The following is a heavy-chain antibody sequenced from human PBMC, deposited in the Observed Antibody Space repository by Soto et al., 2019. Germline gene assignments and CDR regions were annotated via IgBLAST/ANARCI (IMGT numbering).Heavy chain of an antibody. CDR1: GFTFSSYA. D-gene: IGHD1-26*01. V-gene: IGHV3-30-3*01. CDR3: ARGEASDVLVDYGMDV. J-gene: IGHJ6*02. CDR2: ISYDGSNK. Sequence: QVQLVESGGGVVQPGRSLRLSCAASGFTFSSYAMHWVRQAPGKGLEWVAVISYDGSNKYYADSVKGRFTISRDNSKNKLYLQMNSLRAEDTAVYYCARGEASDVLVDYGMDVWGQGTTVTVSS.